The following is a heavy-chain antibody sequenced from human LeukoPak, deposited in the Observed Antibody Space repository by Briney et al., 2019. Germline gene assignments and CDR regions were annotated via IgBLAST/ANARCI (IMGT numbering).Heavy chain of an antibody. CDR2: ISYDGGNK. CDR1: GFTFSSYA. J-gene: IGHJ4*02. CDR3: ARDLFRRRNGVVEGYFDY. V-gene: IGHV3-30-3*01. D-gene: IGHD2-8*01. Sequence: GGSLRLSCAASGFTFSSYAMHWVRQAPGKGLEWVAVISYDGGNKYYADSVKGRFTISRDNSKNTLYLQMNSLRAEDTAVYYCARDLFRRRNGVVEGYFDYWGQGTLVTVSS.